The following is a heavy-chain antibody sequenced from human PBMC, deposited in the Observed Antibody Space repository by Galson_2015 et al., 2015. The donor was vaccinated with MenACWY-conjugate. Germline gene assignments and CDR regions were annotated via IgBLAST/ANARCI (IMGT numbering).Heavy chain of an antibody. J-gene: IGHJ3*02. V-gene: IGHV4-59*01. D-gene: IGHD1-26*01. CDR3: ARWEASLNAFDI. CDR1: GGSITSYY. CDR2: VHHTGST. Sequence: LSLTCTVSGGSITSYYWNWIRQPPGKGLEWIGYVHHTGSTSYKPSLRSRVTMSVDTSNSHFSLKLSSVTAADTAVYYCARWEASLNAFDIWGRGTMVPVSS.